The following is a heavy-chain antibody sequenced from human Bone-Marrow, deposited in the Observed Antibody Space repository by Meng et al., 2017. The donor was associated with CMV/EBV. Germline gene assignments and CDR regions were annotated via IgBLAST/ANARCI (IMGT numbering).Heavy chain of an antibody. V-gene: IGHV4-59*01. CDR2: IYYSGST. Sequence: GSLRLSCTVSGGSISSYYWSWIRQPPGKGLEWIGYIYYSGSTNYNPSLKSRVTISVDTSKNQFSLKLSSVTAEDTAVYYCARTFDYWGPGTLVPVSS. CDR3: ARTFDY. CDR1: GGSISSYY. J-gene: IGHJ4*02.